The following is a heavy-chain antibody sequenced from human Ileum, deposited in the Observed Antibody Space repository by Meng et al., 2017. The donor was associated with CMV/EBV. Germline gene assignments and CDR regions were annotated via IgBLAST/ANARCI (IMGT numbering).Heavy chain of an antibody. D-gene: IGHD6-19*01. Sequence: QVHLVQSGAEVKKPGASVKVSCKASGYTLSTYHMHWLRQAPGQGLEWMGVINPTNGGTDYAQQFQGRVTMTTDTSTNTVYLELSSLTSDDTAVYYCARVLVAGRAEYHYWGQGTLVTVPQ. J-gene: IGHJ4*02. CDR1: GYTLSTYH. CDR2: INPTNGGT. V-gene: IGHV1-46*01. CDR3: ARVLVAGRAEYHY.